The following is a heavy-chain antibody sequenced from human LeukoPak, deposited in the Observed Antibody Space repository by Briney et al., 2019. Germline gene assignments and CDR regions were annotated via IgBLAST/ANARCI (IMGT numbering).Heavy chain of an antibody. CDR1: GYSFINYG. CDR3: ARGGGVTYYGSSGYLWYFDY. D-gene: IGHD3-22*01. Sequence: ASVKVSCKASGYSFINYGITWVRQAPGQGLEWMGWISASSGNTNYAQRLQGRVTMTTEASTSTAYMELRSLRSDDTAVYYCARGGGVTYYGSSGYLWYFDYWGQGTLVTVSS. V-gene: IGHV1-18*01. CDR2: ISASSGNT. J-gene: IGHJ4*02.